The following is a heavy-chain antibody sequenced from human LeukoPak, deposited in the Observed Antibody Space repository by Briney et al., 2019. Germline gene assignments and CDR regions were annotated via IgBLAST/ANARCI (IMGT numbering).Heavy chain of an antibody. D-gene: IGHD6-13*01. V-gene: IGHV4-39*07. CDR2: INYSRST. J-gene: IGHJ4*02. Sequence: SETLSLTCTVSGGSISSSSYYWGWIRQPPGKGLEWIGSINYSRSTYYNPSLKSRLTISVDTSKNQFSLKLSSVTAADTAVYYCARELRIAAAGIDYWGQGTLVTVSS. CDR1: GGSISSSSYY. CDR3: ARELRIAAAGIDY.